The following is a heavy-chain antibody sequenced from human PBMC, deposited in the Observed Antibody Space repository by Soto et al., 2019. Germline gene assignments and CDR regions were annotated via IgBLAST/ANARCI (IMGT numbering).Heavy chain of an antibody. CDR3: ARVHYDILTAYSYYFDS. CDR2: IYYSGSI. V-gene: IGHV4-59*01. Sequence: SETLSLTCTVSGDSISPNYWGWIRQPPGKGLEWIGYIYYSGSISYKSSLKSRVTISVDTSRNQFSLRLSSVTAAGTAVYYCARVHYDILTAYSYYFDSWGQGNLVTVSS. D-gene: IGHD3-9*01. CDR1: GDSISPNY. J-gene: IGHJ4*02.